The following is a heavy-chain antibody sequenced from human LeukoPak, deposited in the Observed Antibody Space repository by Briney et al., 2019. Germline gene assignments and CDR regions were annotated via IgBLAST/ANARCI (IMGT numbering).Heavy chain of an antibody. CDR1: GYTLTELS. Sequence: ASVTVSCKVSGYTLTELSMHWVRQAPGKGLEWMGGFDPEDGETIYAQKFQGRVTMTEDTSTDTAYMELSSLRSEDTAVYYCATWSSNSDSYYYYGMDVWGQGTTVTVSS. J-gene: IGHJ6*02. CDR2: FDPEDGET. CDR3: ATWSSNSDSYYYYGMDV. V-gene: IGHV1-24*01. D-gene: IGHD4-11*01.